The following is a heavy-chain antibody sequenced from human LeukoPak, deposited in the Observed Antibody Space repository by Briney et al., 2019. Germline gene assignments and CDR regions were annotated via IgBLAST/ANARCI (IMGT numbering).Heavy chain of an antibody. CDR2: ISPCDSDT. D-gene: IGHD2-15*01. CDR3: ARPVACSYGSCYFDS. Sequence: GESLKISCKGSGYRFTSQWIGWVRQMPGKGLEWMGFISPCDSDTRYSPSFQGQVTVSADKSIDTAYLQWSSLKGSDTAMYFCARPVACSYGSCYFDSWGQGTLVTVSS. V-gene: IGHV5-51*01. J-gene: IGHJ4*02. CDR1: GYRFTSQW.